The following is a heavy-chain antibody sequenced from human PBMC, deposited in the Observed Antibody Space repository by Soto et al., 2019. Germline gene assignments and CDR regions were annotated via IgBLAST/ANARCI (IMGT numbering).Heavy chain of an antibody. CDR1: GGSISSSNW. J-gene: IGHJ3*02. CDR3: ARDRYSYYYDSSGYYYAFDI. CDR2: IYHSGST. V-gene: IGHV4-4*02. Sequence: QVQLQESGPGLVKPSGTLSLTCAVSGGSISSSNWWSWVRQPPGKGLEWIGEIYHSGSTNYNPSLQSRVTISVDKSKNQFSLKLSSVTAADTAVYYCARDRYSYYYDSSGYYYAFDIWGQGTMVTVSS. D-gene: IGHD3-22*01.